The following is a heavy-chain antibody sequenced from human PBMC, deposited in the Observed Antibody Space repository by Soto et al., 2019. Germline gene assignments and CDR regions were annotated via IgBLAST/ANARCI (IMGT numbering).Heavy chain of an antibody. CDR2: INPISGGT. CDR3: ARGGRITTGILEVVDV. D-gene: IGHD1-1*01. V-gene: IGHV1-2*02. J-gene: IGHJ6*02. CDR1: AYTFTGSN. Sequence: ASVKASCCASAYTFTGSNIHCGRRAPGPGLEWMGWINPISGGTNYAQKFQGRVTMTRDTSISTAYMDLSRLISDDTAVYYCARGGRITTGILEVVDVWGQGTTVTVSS.